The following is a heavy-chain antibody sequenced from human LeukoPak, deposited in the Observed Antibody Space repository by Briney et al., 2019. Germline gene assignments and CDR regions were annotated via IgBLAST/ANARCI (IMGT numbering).Heavy chain of an antibody. CDR1: GFTFSSYS. CDR3: ARRYCSGGSCYSGLLDY. V-gene: IGHV3-21*01. J-gene: IGHJ4*02. D-gene: IGHD2-15*01. Sequence: GGSLRLSCAASGFTFSSYSMNWVRQAPGKGLERVSSISSSSSYIYYADSVKGRFTISRDNAKNSLYLQMNSLRAEDTAVYYCARRYCSGGSCYSGLLDYWGQGTLVTVSS. CDR2: ISSSSSYI.